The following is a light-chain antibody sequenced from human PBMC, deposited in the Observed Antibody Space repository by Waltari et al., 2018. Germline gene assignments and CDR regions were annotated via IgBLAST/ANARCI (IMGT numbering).Light chain of an antibody. CDR1: SLRSYY. J-gene: IGLJ1*01. CDR2: GQN. Sequence: SSDLTQDPAVSVALGQTVRITCQGDSLRSYYATWYQQKPGQAPVLVIFGQNKRPSWIPDRFSGSSSRNTSSLTITGAPAEDEADYYCSGRDNSGFRHVFGTGTKVTV. CDR3: SGRDNSGFRHV. V-gene: IGLV3-19*01.